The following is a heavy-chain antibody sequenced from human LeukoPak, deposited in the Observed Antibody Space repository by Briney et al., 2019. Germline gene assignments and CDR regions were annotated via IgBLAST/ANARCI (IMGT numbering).Heavy chain of an antibody. J-gene: IGHJ4*02. CDR3: ARDQGYYDSPFDY. Sequence: SETLSLTCAVYGYSISSNYFWGWIRQSPGKGLEWIGRIYTSGSTNYNPSLKSRVTISVDKSKNQFSLKLSSVTAADTAVYYCARDQGYYDSPFDYWGQGTLVTVSS. CDR2: IYTSGST. D-gene: IGHD3-22*01. CDR1: GYSISSNYF. V-gene: IGHV4-38-2*02.